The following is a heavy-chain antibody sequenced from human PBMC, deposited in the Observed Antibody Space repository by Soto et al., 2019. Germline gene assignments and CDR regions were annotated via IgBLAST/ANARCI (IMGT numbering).Heavy chain of an antibody. V-gene: IGHV4-59*01. CDR3: ARGQFFFDY. CDR1: GASISNYY. J-gene: IGHJ4*02. CDR2: IYYGGSA. Sequence: PSETLSLTCTVSGASISNYYWSWIRQPPGKGLEWIGYIYYGGSANYNPSLQSRVTISIDTSKNQFSLKMNSVTAADTAVYSCARGQFFFDYWGQGTLVTSPQ.